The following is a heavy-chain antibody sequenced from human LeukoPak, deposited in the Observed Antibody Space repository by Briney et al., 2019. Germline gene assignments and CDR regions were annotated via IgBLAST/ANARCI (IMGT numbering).Heavy chain of an antibody. CDR1: GGSISSSSYY. J-gene: IGHJ4*02. CDR3: ARFGRWEGY. V-gene: IGHV4-39*07. CDR2: IYYSGST. Sequence: PSETLSLTCTVSGGSISSSSYYWGWIRQPPGKGLEWIGSIYYSGSTYYNPSLKSRVTISVDTSKNQFSLKLSSVTAADTAVYYCARFGRWEGYWGQGTLVTVSS. D-gene: IGHD5-24*01.